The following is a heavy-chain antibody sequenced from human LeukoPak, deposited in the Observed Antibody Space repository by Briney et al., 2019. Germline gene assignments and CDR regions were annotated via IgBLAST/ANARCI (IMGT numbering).Heavy chain of an antibody. J-gene: IGHJ4*02. CDR2: VSTSGVGT. Sequence: QPGGSLSLSCAASGFTFSNAWMSWVRQAPGKGPEWVSSVSTSGVGTYYADSVRGRFTISRDNSKNTVFLQMNSLRAEDSAVYYCAKDYAVGSIDYWGQGTLVTVSS. V-gene: IGHV3-23*01. D-gene: IGHD3-16*01. CDR1: GFTFSNAW. CDR3: AKDYAVGSIDY.